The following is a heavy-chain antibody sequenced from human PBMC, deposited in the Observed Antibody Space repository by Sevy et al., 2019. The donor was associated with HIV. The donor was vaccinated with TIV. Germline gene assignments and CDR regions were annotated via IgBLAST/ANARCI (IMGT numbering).Heavy chain of an antibody. D-gene: IGHD5-18*01. CDR1: GFTVSSNY. CDR3: ARGNSGYGYGLDY. CDR2: IYSDDST. J-gene: IGHJ4*02. V-gene: IGHV3-66*01. Sequence: GGSLRLSCAASGFTVSSNYMSWVRQAPGKGLEWVSVIYSDDSTYYADSVKGRFSISRDNSKNTLSLQVNSLSAEDTALYYCARGNSGYGYGLDYWGQGTLVTVSS.